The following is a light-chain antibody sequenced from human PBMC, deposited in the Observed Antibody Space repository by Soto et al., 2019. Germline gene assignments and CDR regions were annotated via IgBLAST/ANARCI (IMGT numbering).Light chain of an antibody. CDR1: QSVLYSSNKKNY. CDR2: WAS. J-gene: IGKJ5*01. CDR3: QQYYSLPIN. V-gene: IGKV4-1*01. Sequence: DIVMTQSPDSLAVSLGERATINCKSSQSVLYSSNKKNYLAWYQQKSGQPPKLIIYWASTRESGVPDRFSGSWSATDFTLTISSLQAEDVAVYYCQQYYSLPINFGQGTRLAIK.